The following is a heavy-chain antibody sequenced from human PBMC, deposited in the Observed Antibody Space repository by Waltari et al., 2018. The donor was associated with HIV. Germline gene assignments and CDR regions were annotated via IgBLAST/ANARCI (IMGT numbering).Heavy chain of an antibody. CDR1: GGSLSPYY. J-gene: IGHJ4*02. CDR2: VNQGGNT. V-gene: IGHV4-34*01. CDR3: ARRRQVVSQPFDY. D-gene: IGHD2-2*01. Sequence: TCGINGGSLSPYYWTWVRQSPGKGLEWIGEVNQGGNTKYNPSLKSRVSISFDTSKDQFSLHLESVTAADTAVYYCARRRQVVSQPFDYWGQGSLVTVSS.